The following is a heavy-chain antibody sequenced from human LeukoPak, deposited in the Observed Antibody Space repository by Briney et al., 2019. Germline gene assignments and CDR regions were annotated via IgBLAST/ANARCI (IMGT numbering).Heavy chain of an antibody. V-gene: IGHV3-21*01. J-gene: IGHJ3*02. CDR2: IDSSSNYK. D-gene: IGHD2-15*01. Sequence: PGGSLRLSCAASGFTFSSYAMSWVRQAPGKGLEWVSTIDSSSNYKYYADAVKGRFTISRDNARNSLYLHMNSLRAEDTAVYYCARDLGYCSGGNCGAFDIWGQGTMVTVSS. CDR1: GFTFSSYA. CDR3: ARDLGYCSGGNCGAFDI.